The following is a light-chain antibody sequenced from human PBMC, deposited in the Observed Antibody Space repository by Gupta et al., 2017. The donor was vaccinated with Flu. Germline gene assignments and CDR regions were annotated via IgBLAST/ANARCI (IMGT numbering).Light chain of an antibody. CDR2: STN. J-gene: IGLJ3*02. CDR3: VLYMGSGIWV. CDR1: SGSVSTSYY. Sequence: QTVVTQEPSFSVSPGGTVTLPCGLSSGSVSTSYYPSWYQQTPGQAPRTLIYSTNPRSSGVPDRFSGSILGNKAALTITGAQADDESDYYCVLYMGSGIWVFGGGTKLTVL. V-gene: IGLV8-61*01.